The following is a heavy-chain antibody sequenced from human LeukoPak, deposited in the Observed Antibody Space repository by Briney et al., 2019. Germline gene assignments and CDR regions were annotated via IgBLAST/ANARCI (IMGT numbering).Heavy chain of an antibody. D-gene: IGHD2-2*01. CDR3: AKDRRRSFIVVVPAATSSLGY. V-gene: IGHV3-23*01. Sequence: GGSLRLSCAASGFTFSSYAMSWVRQAPGKGLEWVSAISGIGGSTYYADSVKGRFTISRDNSKNTLYLQMNSLRAEDTAVYYCAKDRRRSFIVVVPAATSSLGYWGQGTLVTVSS. CDR1: GFTFSSYA. J-gene: IGHJ4*02. CDR2: ISGIGGST.